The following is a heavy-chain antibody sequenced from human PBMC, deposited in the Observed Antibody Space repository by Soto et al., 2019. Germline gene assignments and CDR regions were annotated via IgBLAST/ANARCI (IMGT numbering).Heavy chain of an antibody. Sequence: QVQLQQWGAGLLKPSETLSLTCAVYGGSFSGYYWSWIRQPPGKGLEWIGEINHSGSTNYNPSLKSRVTISVDTSKNQFSLKLSSVTAADTAVYYCAIPPRYCSGGSCYSNWGQGTLVTVSS. CDR2: INHSGST. V-gene: IGHV4-34*01. D-gene: IGHD2-15*01. CDR3: AIPPRYCSGGSCYSN. CDR1: GGSFSGYY. J-gene: IGHJ4*02.